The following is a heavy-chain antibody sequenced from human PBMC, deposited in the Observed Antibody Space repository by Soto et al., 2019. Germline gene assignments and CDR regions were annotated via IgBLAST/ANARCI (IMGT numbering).Heavy chain of an antibody. J-gene: IGHJ4*02. CDR1: GDSITSSSYY. V-gene: IGHV4-39*01. D-gene: IGHD5-12*01. Sequence: SETLSLTCTVSGDSITSSSYYWDWIRQPPGKGLEWIGSIYYSGSTYYNPSLKSRVKSRVTISVDTSKNQFSLQLSSVTAADTAVYYCARKVQYCGYGPLDNWGQGTLVTVSS. CDR2: IYYSGST. CDR3: ARKVQYCGYGPLDN.